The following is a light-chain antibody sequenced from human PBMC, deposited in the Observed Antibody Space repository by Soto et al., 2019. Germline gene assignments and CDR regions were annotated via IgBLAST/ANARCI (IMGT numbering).Light chain of an antibody. CDR3: QQYNIYWT. CDR2: KAS. Sequence: DIQMNQSPSTLSASVGDRVTITCRASQSISSWLAWYQQKPGKAPKLLIYKASSLESGVPSRFSGSGSGTEFTLTICSLQPDDFAAYYCQQYNIYWTFGQGTKVDI. V-gene: IGKV1-5*03. J-gene: IGKJ1*01. CDR1: QSISSW.